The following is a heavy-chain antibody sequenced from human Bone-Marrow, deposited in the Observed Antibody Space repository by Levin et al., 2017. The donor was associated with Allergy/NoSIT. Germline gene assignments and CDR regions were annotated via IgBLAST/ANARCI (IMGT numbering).Heavy chain of an antibody. CDR1: GFTVSSNY. Sequence: SCAASGFTVSSNYMSWVRQAPGKGLEWVSVIYSGGSTYYADSVKGRFTISRDNSKNTLYLQMNSLRAEDTAVYYCARSAYYYGSGRYSYYYMDVWGKGTTVTVSS. J-gene: IGHJ6*03. CDR2: IYSGGST. CDR3: ARSAYYYGSGRYSYYYMDV. D-gene: IGHD3-10*01. V-gene: IGHV3-53*01.